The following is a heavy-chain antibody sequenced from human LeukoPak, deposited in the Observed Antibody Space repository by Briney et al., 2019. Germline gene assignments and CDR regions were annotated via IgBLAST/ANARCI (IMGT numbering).Heavy chain of an antibody. J-gene: IGHJ4*02. CDR3: AKDPEYYYDSSGYYDY. D-gene: IGHD3-22*01. V-gene: IGHV3-9*01. Sequence: GGSLRLSCAASGFTFSSYAMHWVRQAPGKGLEWVSGISWNSGSIGYADSVKGRFTISRDNAKNSLYLQMNSLRAEDTALYYCAKDPEYYYDSSGYYDYWGQGTLVTVSS. CDR1: GFTFSSYA. CDR2: ISWNSGSI.